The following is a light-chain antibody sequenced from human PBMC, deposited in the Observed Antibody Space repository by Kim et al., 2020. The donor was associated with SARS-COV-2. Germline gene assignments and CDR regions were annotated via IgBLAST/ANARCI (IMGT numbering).Light chain of an antibody. V-gene: IGKV1-17*03. CDR3: LQHNSYPYT. Sequence: SASVGDRVTITCRASQGNNNYLVWFQQKPGKVPKRLLYAASSLQSGVPSRLSGCGSGTEFTLTISSLQPEDFATYYCLQHNSYPYTCGQETKL. J-gene: IGKJ2*01. CDR1: QGNNNY. CDR2: AAS.